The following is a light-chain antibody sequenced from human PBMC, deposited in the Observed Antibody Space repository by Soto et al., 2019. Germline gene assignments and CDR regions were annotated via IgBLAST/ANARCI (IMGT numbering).Light chain of an antibody. CDR2: AAS. Sequence: DIQMTQSPSSVSASVGDRVTITCRASQSVNNWLAWYQQKPGKAPKLLIYAASNLQNGVPSRFSGSGSGTNFTLTINSLQPEDFATYYCQQADSFPYTFFQGTNLEI. CDR1: QSVNNW. J-gene: IGKJ2*01. CDR3: QQADSFPYT. V-gene: IGKV1-12*01.